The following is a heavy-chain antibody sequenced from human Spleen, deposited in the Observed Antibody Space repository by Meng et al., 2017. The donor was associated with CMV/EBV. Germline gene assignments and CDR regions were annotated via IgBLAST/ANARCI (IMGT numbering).Heavy chain of an antibody. V-gene: IGHV4-39*07. CDR1: GGSISSSSYY. CDR3: ARHGGGSYYGY. CDR2: IYYSGST. D-gene: IGHD1-26*01. Sequence: SETLSLTCTVSGGSISSSSYYWGWIRQPPGKGLEWIGSIYYSGSTYYNPSLKSRVTISVDTSKNQFSLKLSSVTAADTAVYYCARHGGGSYYGYWGQGTLVTVSS. J-gene: IGHJ4*02.